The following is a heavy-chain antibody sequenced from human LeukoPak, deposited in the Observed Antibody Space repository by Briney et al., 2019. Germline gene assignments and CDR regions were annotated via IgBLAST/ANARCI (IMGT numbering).Heavy chain of an antibody. CDR1: GGSISSGDYC. Sequence: SETLSLTCTVSGGSISSGDYCWSWIRQPPGKGLEWIGYIYYSGSTYYNPSLKSRVTISVDTSKNQFSLKLSSVTAADTAVYYCAREGYSSSWYEDDAFDIWGQGTMVTVSS. J-gene: IGHJ3*02. CDR2: IYYSGST. V-gene: IGHV4-30-4*01. D-gene: IGHD6-13*01. CDR3: AREGYSSSWYEDDAFDI.